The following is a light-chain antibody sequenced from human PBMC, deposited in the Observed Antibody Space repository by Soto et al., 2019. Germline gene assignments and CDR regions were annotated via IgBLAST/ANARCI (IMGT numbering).Light chain of an antibody. V-gene: IGLV2-14*01. J-gene: IGLJ1*01. Sequence: QSALTQPASVSGPPGQSIAISCTGTSSDVGGYNYVSWYQQHPGKAPKLMVYDVSHRPSGVSNRFSGSKSGNTASLTISGLQAEDEADYYCSSYTSSSTYVFGTGTKVTVL. CDR2: DVS. CDR3: SSYTSSSTYV. CDR1: SSDVGGYNY.